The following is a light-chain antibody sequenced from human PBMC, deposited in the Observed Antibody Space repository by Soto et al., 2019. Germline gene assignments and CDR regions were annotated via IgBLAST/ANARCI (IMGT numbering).Light chain of an antibody. Sequence: EIVLTQSACTLSLSPGERATLSCRASQNVDRYVAWYQQKPGQAPRLLVYDASNRATGIPTRFSGSGSGTDFTLTISNLEPEDFAVYYCQQHISWPLTFGGGTKVDIK. CDR1: QNVDRY. J-gene: IGKJ4*01. CDR3: QQHISWPLT. CDR2: DAS. V-gene: IGKV3-11*01.